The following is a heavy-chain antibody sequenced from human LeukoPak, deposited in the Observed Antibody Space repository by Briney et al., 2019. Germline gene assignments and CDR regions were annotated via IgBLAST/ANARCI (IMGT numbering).Heavy chain of an antibody. Sequence: QSGGSLRLSCAASGFTFSSYAMSWVRQAPGKGLKWVSAISGSGGSTYYADSVKGRFTISRDNSKNMLYLQMNSLRAEDTAVYYCAKSRSRQIMITFGGVIAIFDYWGQGTLVTVSS. V-gene: IGHV3-23*01. CDR2: ISGSGGST. D-gene: IGHD3-16*02. CDR3: AKSRSRQIMITFGGVIAIFDY. J-gene: IGHJ4*02. CDR1: GFTFSSYA.